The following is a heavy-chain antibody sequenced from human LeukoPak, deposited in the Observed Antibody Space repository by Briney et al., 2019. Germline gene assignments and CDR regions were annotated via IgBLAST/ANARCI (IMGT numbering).Heavy chain of an antibody. CDR1: GFTFINYA. D-gene: IGHD5-12*01. CDR3: ARGDSGYDYPFDY. V-gene: IGHV3-23*01. J-gene: IGHJ4*02. Sequence: PGGSLRLSCAASGFTFINYAMSWVRQAPGKGLEWVSAISGSGGSTYYADSVKGRFTISRDNSKNTLYLQMNSLRAEDTAVYYCARGDSGYDYPFDYWGQGTLVTVSS. CDR2: ISGSGGST.